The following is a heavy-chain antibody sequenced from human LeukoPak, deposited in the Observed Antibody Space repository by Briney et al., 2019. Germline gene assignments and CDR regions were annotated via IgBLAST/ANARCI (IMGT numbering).Heavy chain of an antibody. CDR3: ARDTTGYNIFDH. CDR2: IYTSGST. Sequence: SETLSLTCTVSGGSISSGSYYWSWIRQPAGKGLEWIGRIYTSGSTNYNPSLKSRVTISVDRSKNQFSLELSSVTAADTAVYYCARDTTGYNIFDHWGQGTLVTVSS. D-gene: IGHD1-1*01. CDR1: GGSISSGSYY. V-gene: IGHV4-61*02. J-gene: IGHJ4*02.